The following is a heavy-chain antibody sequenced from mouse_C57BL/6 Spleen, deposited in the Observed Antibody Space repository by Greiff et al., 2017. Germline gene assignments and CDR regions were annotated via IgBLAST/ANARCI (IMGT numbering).Heavy chain of an antibody. J-gene: IGHJ4*01. D-gene: IGHD2-2*01. CDR1: GFNFKDDY. Sequence: EVQLQQSGAELVRPGASVKLSCTASGFNFKDDYMHWVKQRPEQGLEWIGWIDPENGDTEYASKFQGKATITADPSSNTAYLQLSSLTSEDTAVYYCTTRGYDGGAMDYWGQGTSVTVSS. CDR3: TTRGYDGGAMDY. V-gene: IGHV14-4*01. CDR2: IDPENGDT.